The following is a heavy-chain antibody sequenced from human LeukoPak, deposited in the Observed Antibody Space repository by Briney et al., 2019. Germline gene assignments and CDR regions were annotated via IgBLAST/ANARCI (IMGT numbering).Heavy chain of an antibody. D-gene: IGHD3-10*01. J-gene: IGHJ4*02. CDR2: INHSGST. CDR1: GGSFSGYY. Sequence: PSETLSLTCAVYGGSFSGYYWSWIRQPPGKGLEWIGEINHSGSTNYNPSLESRVTISVDTSKNQFSLKLSSVTAADTAVYYCARAQRITMVRGVYFDYWGQGTLVTVSS. V-gene: IGHV4-34*01. CDR3: ARAQRITMVRGVYFDY.